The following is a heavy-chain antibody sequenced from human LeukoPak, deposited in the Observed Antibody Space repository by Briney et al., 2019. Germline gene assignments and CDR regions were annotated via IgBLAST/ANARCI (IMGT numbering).Heavy chain of an antibody. J-gene: IGHJ6*03. V-gene: IGHV1-2*02. CDR3: ARELERRYMDV. Sequence: ASVKVSCKASGYTFTPYYIHWVRQAPGQGLEYMGWINPNSGDTNYAQRFQGRVTMTRDTSISTVYMELNSLRAEDTAVYYCARELERRYMDVWGKGTTVTISS. CDR2: INPNSGDT. D-gene: IGHD1-1*01. CDR1: GYTFTPYY.